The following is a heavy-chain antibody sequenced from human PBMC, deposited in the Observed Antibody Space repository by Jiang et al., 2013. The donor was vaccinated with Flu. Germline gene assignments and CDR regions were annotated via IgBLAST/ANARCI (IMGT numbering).Heavy chain of an antibody. D-gene: IGHD4-17*01. CDR3: ARHLPGDGGPVVYYFDD. V-gene: IGHV4-39*01. CDR2: IYYTGSP. CDR1: GGSISSSSYS. Sequence: SGSGLVKPSETLSLTCAVSGGSISSSSYSWGWIRQPPGKGLEWIGTIYYTGSPYYNPSLKSRVTISVDTSKNQFSLKLSSVTAADTAVYYCARHLPGDGGPVVYYFDDWGQGTLVTVSS. J-gene: IGHJ4*02.